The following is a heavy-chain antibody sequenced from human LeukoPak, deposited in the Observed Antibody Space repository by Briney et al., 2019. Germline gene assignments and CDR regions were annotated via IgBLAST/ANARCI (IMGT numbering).Heavy chain of an antibody. CDR3: ARAFSRDGYRFDY. CDR2: IYSGGST. CDR1: GFTVSSNY. D-gene: IGHD5-24*01. Sequence: GSLRLSCAASGFTVSSNYMSWVRQAPGKGLEWVSVIYSGGSTYYADSVKGRFTISRDNSKNTLYLQMNSLRAEDTAVYYCARAFSRDGYRFDYWGQGTLVTVSS. V-gene: IGHV3-53*01. J-gene: IGHJ4*02.